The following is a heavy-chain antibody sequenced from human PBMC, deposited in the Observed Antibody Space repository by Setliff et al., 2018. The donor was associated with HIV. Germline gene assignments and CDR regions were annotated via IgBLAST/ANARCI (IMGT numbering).Heavy chain of an antibody. CDR1: SSYA. D-gene: IGHD5-18*01. J-gene: IGHJ6*02. CDR3: ATEVEKYXXXSSGMDV. CDR2: ISYDGSNK. V-gene: IGHV3-30*04. Sequence: LRLSCEAFSSYAMHWVRQAPGKGLVWVAVISYDGSNKYYADSVKGRFTISRDNSRNTLYLQMNSLRPEDSAVYYCATEVEKYXXXSSGMDVWGQGTTVTVSS.